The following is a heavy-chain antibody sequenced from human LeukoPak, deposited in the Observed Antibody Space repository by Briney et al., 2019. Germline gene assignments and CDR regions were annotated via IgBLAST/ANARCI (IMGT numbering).Heavy chain of an antibody. J-gene: IGHJ4*02. Sequence: GGSLRLSCAASGFTVSSNYMSWVRQAPGKGLEWVSYISSSSSTIYYADSVKGRFTISRDNAKNSLYLQMNSLRDEDTAVYYCARLGEYSSGWYGEGGFDYWGQGTLVTVSS. CDR1: GFTVSSNY. CDR3: ARLGEYSSGWYGEGGFDY. CDR2: ISSSSSTI. V-gene: IGHV3-48*02. D-gene: IGHD6-19*01.